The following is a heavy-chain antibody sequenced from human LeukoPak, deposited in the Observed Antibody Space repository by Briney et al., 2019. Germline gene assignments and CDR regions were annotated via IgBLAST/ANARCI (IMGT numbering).Heavy chain of an antibody. Sequence: GGSLRLSCVASGFTFSSYWMHWVRQDPRKGLVWVSRINGDGRNINYADSVRGRFTISRDKSKNTLYLQMNSLRAEDTAVYYCARGLLAYDFWSGYSRRGDPENFDYWGQGTLVTVSS. CDR2: INGDGRNI. D-gene: IGHD3-3*01. CDR3: ARGLLAYDFWSGYSRRGDPENFDY. CDR1: GFTFSSYW. J-gene: IGHJ4*02. V-gene: IGHV3-74*01.